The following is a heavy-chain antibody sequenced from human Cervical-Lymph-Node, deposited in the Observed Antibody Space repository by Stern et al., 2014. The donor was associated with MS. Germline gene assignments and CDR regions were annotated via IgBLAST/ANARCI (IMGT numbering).Heavy chain of an antibody. CDR3: AHSVTPQHSYVEIFDF. V-gene: IGHV2-5*02. CDR2: IYWDDDK. D-gene: IGHD5-18*01. J-gene: IGHJ4*02. CDR1: GFSLSSYGVG. Sequence: ITLKESGPRLVIPTQTLTLTCTFSGFSLSSYGVGVGWIRQPPGKALEXLALIYWDDDKRYNPSVKSRLTVTKDTSKNQVVLTMTNMDLADTATYYCAHSVTPQHSYVEIFDFWGQGTLVTVSS.